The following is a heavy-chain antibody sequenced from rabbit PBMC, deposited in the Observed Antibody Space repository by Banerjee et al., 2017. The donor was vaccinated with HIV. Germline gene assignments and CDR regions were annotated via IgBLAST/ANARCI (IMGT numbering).Heavy chain of an antibody. CDR2: IYAGSSGST. J-gene: IGHJ3*01. CDR3: ARDNDRDDYGDYGYPTTRLDL. CDR1: GFSFSSSYY. Sequence: QSLEESGGDLVKPGASLTLTCTASGFSFSSSYYMCWVRQAPGKGLEWIACIYAGSSGSTYYASWAKGRFTISKTSSTTVTLQMTSLTAADTATYFCARDNDRDDYGDYGYPTTRLDLWGQGTLVTVS. V-gene: IGHV1S40*01. D-gene: IGHD2-1*01.